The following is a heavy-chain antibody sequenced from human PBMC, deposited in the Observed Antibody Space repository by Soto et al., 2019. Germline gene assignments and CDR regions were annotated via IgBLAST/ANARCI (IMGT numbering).Heavy chain of an antibody. J-gene: IGHJ4*02. V-gene: IGHV5-51*01. CDR1: GYSFTSYW. Sequence: GESLKISCKGSGYSFTSYWIGWVRQMPGKGLEWMGIIYPGDSDTRYSPSFQGQVTISADKSISTAYLQWSSLKASDTAMYYCARLGLGSNYVWGSYRYTPPGYRGQGTLXTVSS. CDR3: ARLGLGSNYVWGSYRYTPPGY. CDR2: IYPGDSDT. D-gene: IGHD3-16*02.